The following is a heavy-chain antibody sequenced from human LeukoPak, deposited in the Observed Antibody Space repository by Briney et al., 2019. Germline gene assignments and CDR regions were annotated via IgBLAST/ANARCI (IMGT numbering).Heavy chain of an antibody. Sequence: SETLSLTCTVSGGSLSSYYWSWVRQPPGKGLERIGYIYYSGSTNYNPSLKSRVTISVDTSKNQFSLKLSSVTAADTAVYYCARESAYYSSPDYWGQGTLVTVSS. CDR1: GGSLSSYY. V-gene: IGHV4-59*01. CDR2: IYYSGST. D-gene: IGHD6-13*01. J-gene: IGHJ4*02. CDR3: ARESAYYSSPDY.